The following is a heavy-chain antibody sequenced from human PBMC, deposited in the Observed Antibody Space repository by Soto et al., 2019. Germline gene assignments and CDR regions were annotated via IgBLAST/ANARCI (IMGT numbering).Heavy chain of an antibody. CDR3: ATKSPPVPYSSGWYQYYYYYGMDV. Sequence: GGSLRLSCAASGFTFSSYAMHWVRQAPGKGLEWVAVISYDGSNKYYADSVKGRFTISRDNSKNTLYLQMNSLRAEDTAVYYCATKSPPVPYSSGWYQYYYYYGMDVWGQGTTVTVSS. CDR2: ISYDGSNK. J-gene: IGHJ6*02. CDR1: GFTFSSYA. V-gene: IGHV3-30-3*01. D-gene: IGHD6-19*01.